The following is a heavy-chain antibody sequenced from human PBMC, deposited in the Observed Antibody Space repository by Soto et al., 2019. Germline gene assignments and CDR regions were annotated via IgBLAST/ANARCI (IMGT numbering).Heavy chain of an antibody. J-gene: IGHJ4*02. CDR1: GFTFSSYS. D-gene: IGHD3-3*01. Sequence: GGSLRLSCAASGFTFSSYSMNWVRQAPGKGLEWVSYISSSSSTIYYADSVKGRFTISRDNAKNSLYQQMNSLRAEDTAVYYCARGAGPYDFWPFDYWGQGTLVTVSS. CDR3: ARGAGPYDFWPFDY. CDR2: ISSSSSTI. V-gene: IGHV3-48*01.